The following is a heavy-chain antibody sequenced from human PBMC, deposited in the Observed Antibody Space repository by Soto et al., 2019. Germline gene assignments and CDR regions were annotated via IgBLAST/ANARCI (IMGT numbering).Heavy chain of an antibody. Sequence: ASVKVSCKASGYTSTSYDINWVRQATGQGLEWMGWMNPNSGNTGYAQKFQGGVTMTRNTSISTAYMELSSLRSEDTAVYYCARGGRFRITIFGVVIIRSGWFDPWGQGTLVTVSS. CDR2: MNPNSGNT. J-gene: IGHJ5*02. CDR3: ARGGRFRITIFGVVIIRSGWFDP. D-gene: IGHD3-3*01. V-gene: IGHV1-8*01. CDR1: GYTSTSYD.